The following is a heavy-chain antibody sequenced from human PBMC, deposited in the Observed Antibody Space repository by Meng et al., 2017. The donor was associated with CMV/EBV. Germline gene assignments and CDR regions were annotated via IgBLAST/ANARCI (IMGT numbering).Heavy chain of an antibody. J-gene: IGHJ4*02. CDR3: ARQMRDDSSGWYAFDY. V-gene: IGHV5-51*01. D-gene: IGHD6-19*01. CDR1: GYSFTSYW. CDR2: IYPGDSDT. Sequence: GESLKISCKGSGYSFTSYWIGWVRQMTGKGLEWMGIIYPGDSDTRYSPSFQGQVTISADKPISTAYLQWSSLKASDTAMYYCARQMRDDSSGWYAFDYWGQGTLVTVSS.